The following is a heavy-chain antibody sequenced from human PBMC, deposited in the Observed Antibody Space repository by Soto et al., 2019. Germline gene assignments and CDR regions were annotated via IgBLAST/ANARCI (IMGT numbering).Heavy chain of an antibody. CDR1: GGTFSSYG. Sequence: GASVKVSCKASGGTFSSYGISWVRQAPGQGLEWMGGIIPIFGTSNYAQKFQGRVTITADKSTSTAYMELSSLRSEETAVYYCAISITGQQRREGDSWGQGTLVTVSS. V-gene: IGHV1-69*06. CDR3: AISITGQQRREGDS. J-gene: IGHJ5*01. D-gene: IGHD1-20*01. CDR2: IIPIFGTS.